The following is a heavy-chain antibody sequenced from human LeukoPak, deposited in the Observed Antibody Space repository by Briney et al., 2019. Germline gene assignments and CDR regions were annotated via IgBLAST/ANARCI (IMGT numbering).Heavy chain of an antibody. D-gene: IGHD2-2*01. CDR3: ARGSSSRYYYGMDV. V-gene: IGHV3-64*01. J-gene: IGHJ6*02. CDR1: GFTFSSHA. Sequence: GGSLRLSRAGSGFTFSSHALHWVRQAPGKGLEPVSALNANGDNRYYAKSVKGRFTISRDNSENTLYLHMGSLTAEDMGVYYCARGSSSRYYYGMDVWGQGTTVIVSS. CDR2: LNANGDNR.